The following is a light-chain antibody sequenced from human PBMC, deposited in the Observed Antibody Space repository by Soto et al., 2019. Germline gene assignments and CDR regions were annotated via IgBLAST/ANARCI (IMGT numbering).Light chain of an antibody. V-gene: IGKV1-27*01. CDR1: QGISNY. CDR2: AAS. Sequence: DIQMTQSPSSLSAYLGERVTITFRASQGISNYLAWYQQKPGKVPKLLIYAASTLQSGVPSRFSGSGSGTDFTLTISSLQPEDVATYYCQKYNSAPLHFGQGTRLEIK. J-gene: IGKJ5*01. CDR3: QKYNSAPLH.